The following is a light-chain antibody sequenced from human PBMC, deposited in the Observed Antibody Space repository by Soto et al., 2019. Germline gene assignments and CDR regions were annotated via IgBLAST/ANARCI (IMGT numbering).Light chain of an antibody. Sequence: SYELTQPPSVSVSPGQTASITCSGDKLGDKYACWYQQKPGQSPVLVIYQDSKRPSGIPERFSGSNSENTATLTISGTQAMDEAYYYCQEWDSSTVVFGGGTKVTVL. CDR2: QDS. CDR3: QEWDSSTVV. CDR1: KLGDKY. V-gene: IGLV3-1*01. J-gene: IGLJ2*01.